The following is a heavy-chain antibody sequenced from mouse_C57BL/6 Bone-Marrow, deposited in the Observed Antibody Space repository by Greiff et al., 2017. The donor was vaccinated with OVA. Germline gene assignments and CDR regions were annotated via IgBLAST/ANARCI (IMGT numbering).Heavy chain of an antibody. CDR2: IWWDADK. CDR3: ARRGVLPYYYAMDY. Sequence: QVTLKVSGPGILQPSQTLSLTCSFSGFSLSTFGMGVGWIRQPSGKGLEWLAHIWWDADKYYNPALKSRLTISKATSKNQVFLKIANVDTADTATYSCARRGVLPYYYAMDYWCQGTAVTVSS. CDR1: GFSLSTFGMG. V-gene: IGHV8-8*01. D-gene: IGHD5-5*01. J-gene: IGHJ4*01.